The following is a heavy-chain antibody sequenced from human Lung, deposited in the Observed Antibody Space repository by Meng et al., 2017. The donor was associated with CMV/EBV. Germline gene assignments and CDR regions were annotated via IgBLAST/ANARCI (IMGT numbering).Heavy chain of an antibody. Sequence: GGSLRLXWATSGLNFKIYGMHWVRQLPGKGLEWVAFIRYDEKTKYYADSVKGRFTISRDNSKNTLYLQMNSLTVEDTAVYYCVKDFPGDCYPFCYYFSHGMDVWGQGXTVTVSS. CDR3: VKDFPGDCYPFCYYFSHGMDV. V-gene: IGHV3-30*02. J-gene: IGHJ6*02. CDR2: IRYDEKTK. D-gene: IGHD2-21*01. CDR1: GLNFKIYG.